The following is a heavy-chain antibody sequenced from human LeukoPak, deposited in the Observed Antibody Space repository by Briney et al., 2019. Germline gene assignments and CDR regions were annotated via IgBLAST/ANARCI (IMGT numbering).Heavy chain of an antibody. D-gene: IGHD1-26*01. V-gene: IGHV3-7*01. CDR1: GFTFSSYW. CDR2: IKQDGSEK. Sequence: GGSLRLPCAASGFTFSSYWMSWVRQAPGKGLEWVANIKQDGSEKYYVDSVKGRFTISRDNAKNSLYLQMNSLRAEDTAVYYCARPKTNNYYWDYFDYWGQGTLVTVSS. CDR3: ARPKTNNYYWDYFDY. J-gene: IGHJ4*02.